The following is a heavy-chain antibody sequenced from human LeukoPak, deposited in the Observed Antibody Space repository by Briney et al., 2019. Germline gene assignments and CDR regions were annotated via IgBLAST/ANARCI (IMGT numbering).Heavy chain of an antibody. CDR1: GYTFTSYG. Sequence: ASVKVSCKASGYTFTSYGISWVRQAPGQGLEWLGWISAYNVNTNYAQKLQGRVTMTTDTSTSTAYMELRSLRSDDTAVYYCARDYSGYDGFDYWGQGTLVTVSS. CDR2: ISAYNVNT. V-gene: IGHV1-18*01. D-gene: IGHD5-12*01. J-gene: IGHJ4*02. CDR3: ARDYSGYDGFDY.